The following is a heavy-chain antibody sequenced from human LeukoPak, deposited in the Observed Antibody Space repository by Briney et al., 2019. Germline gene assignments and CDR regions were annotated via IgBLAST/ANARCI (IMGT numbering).Heavy chain of an antibody. V-gene: IGHV4-38-2*01. CDR3: ARGYSSGWRDAFDI. Sequence: SETLSLTCAVSGYSISSGYYWGWIRQPPGKGLEWIGSIYHSGSTYYNPSLKSRVTISVDTSKNLFSLKLSSVTAADTAVYYCARGYSSGWRDAFDIWGQGTMVTVSS. CDR1: GYSISSGYY. J-gene: IGHJ3*02. CDR2: IYHSGST. D-gene: IGHD6-19*01.